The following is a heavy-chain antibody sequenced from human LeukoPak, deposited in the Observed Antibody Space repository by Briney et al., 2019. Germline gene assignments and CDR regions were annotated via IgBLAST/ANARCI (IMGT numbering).Heavy chain of an antibody. V-gene: IGHV3-23*01. CDR1: GFTFSSYA. CDR2: ISAGGVST. CDR3: AKVEALEIHYFDY. J-gene: IGHJ4*02. D-gene: IGHD1-1*01. Sequence: GGSLRLSCAASGFTFSSYAMSWVRQVPGKGLEWVSAISAGGVSTHYADSVKGRFTISRDSSKNTLYLQMNSLRAEDTAVYYCAKVEALEIHYFDYWGQGTLATVSS.